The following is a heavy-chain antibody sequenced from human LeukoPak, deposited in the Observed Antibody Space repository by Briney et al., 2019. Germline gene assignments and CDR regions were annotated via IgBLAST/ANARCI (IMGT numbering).Heavy chain of an antibody. J-gene: IGHJ4*02. D-gene: IGHD3-10*01. CDR3: ARGRYGSYYFDY. CDR2: IYSGGST. V-gene: IGHV3-66*01. CDR1: GFTVSSNY. Sequence: GGSLRLSCAASGFTVSSNYMSWVRQAPGKGLEWVSVIYSGGSTYYADSVKGRFTISRDNSKNTLYLQMNSLRAEDTAVYYCARGRYGSYYFDYWGQGTLVTVSS.